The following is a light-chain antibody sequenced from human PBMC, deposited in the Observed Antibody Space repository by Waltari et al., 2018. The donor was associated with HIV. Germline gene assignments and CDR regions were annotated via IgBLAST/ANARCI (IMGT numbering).Light chain of an antibody. CDR2: DDS. CDR1: KIGSKS. V-gene: IGLV3-21*02. Sequence: SYVLTQPPSVSVAPGQTARITCGGNKIGSKSVHWYQQKTGQAPVLVVYDDSDRPSGIPERFSGSNSGNTATLTTSRVEAGDEADYYCQVWDSSSDHVVFGGGTKLTVL. CDR3: QVWDSSSDHVV. J-gene: IGLJ2*01.